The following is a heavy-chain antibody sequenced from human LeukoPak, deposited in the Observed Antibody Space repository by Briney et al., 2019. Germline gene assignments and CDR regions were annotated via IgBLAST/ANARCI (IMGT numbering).Heavy chain of an antibody. V-gene: IGHV4-30-4*01. Sequence: SQTLSLTCTVSGGSISSGDYSWSWIRQPPGKGLEWIAYMYYSGSTYYNPSLKSRVTMSADTSKNQLSLKLGSVTAADTAVYYCARPYYYDSRIDPWGQGILVTVSS. CDR2: MYYSGST. J-gene: IGHJ5*02. CDR1: GGSISSGDYS. CDR3: ARPYYYDSRIDP. D-gene: IGHD3-22*01.